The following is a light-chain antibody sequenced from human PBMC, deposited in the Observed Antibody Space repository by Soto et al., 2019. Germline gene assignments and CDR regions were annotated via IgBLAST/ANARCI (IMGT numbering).Light chain of an antibody. V-gene: IGKV4-1*01. CDR1: QSVLYSSNNKNY. Sequence: DIVMTQSPDSLAVSLGERATINCKSSQSVLYSSNNKNYLAWYQQKPGQTPNLLIYWASTRESGVPDRFSGSGSLTDFTLTISSLQAEDVAVYYCQQYYSTPHTFGQGTRLEIK. CDR2: WAS. J-gene: IGKJ2*01. CDR3: QQYYSTPHT.